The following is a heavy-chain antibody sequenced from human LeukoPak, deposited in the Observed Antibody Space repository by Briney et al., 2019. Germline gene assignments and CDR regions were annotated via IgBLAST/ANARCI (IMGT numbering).Heavy chain of an antibody. CDR1: GGSISSSSYY. CDR3: ARQTYYDILTGSEFDY. Sequence: SEPLSLPCTVSGGSISSSSYYWGWIRQPPGKGLEWIGSIYYSGSTYYNPSLKSRVTISVDTSKNQFSLKLSSVTAADTAVYYCARQTYYDILTGSEFDYWGQGTLVTVSS. V-gene: IGHV4-39*01. D-gene: IGHD3-9*01. J-gene: IGHJ4*02. CDR2: IYYSGST.